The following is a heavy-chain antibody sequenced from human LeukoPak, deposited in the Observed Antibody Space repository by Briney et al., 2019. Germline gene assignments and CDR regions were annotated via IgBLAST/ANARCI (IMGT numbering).Heavy chain of an antibody. Sequence: GGSLRLSCAASGFTVSSYAMSWVRQAPGKGLEWVSAISDGSGSTYYADSVKGRFTVSRDNSKNTLYLQMNSLRAEDTAVYYCAKETFYYGSGSFMGYWGQGTLVTVSS. CDR2: ISDGSGST. J-gene: IGHJ4*02. V-gene: IGHV3-23*01. CDR3: AKETFYYGSGSFMGY. CDR1: GFTVSSYA. D-gene: IGHD3-10*01.